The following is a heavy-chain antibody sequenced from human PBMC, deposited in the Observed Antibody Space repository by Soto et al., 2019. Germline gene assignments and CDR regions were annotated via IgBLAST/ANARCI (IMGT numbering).Heavy chain of an antibody. CDR1: GYTFTGYY. V-gene: IGHV1-2*02. Sequence: ASVKVSCKASGYTFTGYYMHWVRQAPGQGLEWMGWINPNSGGTNYAQKFQGRVTMTRDTSISTAYMELSRPRSDDTAVYYCARTYRQLLNYYYYGMDVWGQGTTVTVSS. CDR2: INPNSGGT. CDR3: ARTYRQLLNYYYYGMDV. D-gene: IGHD2-2*01. J-gene: IGHJ6*02.